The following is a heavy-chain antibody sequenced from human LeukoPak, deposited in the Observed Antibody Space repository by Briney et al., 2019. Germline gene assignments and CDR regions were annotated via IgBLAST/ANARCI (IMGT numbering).Heavy chain of an antibody. CDR1: GYTLTELS. Sequence: EASVKVSCKVSGYTLTELSMHWVRQAPGKGLEWMGGFDPEDGETIYAQKFQGRVTMTEDTSTDTACMELSSLRSEDTAVYYCATNRAAGTFYYYYGMDVWGQGTTVTVSS. D-gene: IGHD6-13*01. CDR2: FDPEDGET. J-gene: IGHJ6*02. CDR3: ATNRAAGTFYYYYGMDV. V-gene: IGHV1-24*01.